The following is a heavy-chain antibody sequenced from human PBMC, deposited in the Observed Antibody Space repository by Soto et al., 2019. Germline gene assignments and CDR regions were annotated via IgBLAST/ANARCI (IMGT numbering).Heavy chain of an antibody. CDR2: ISAYNGNT. J-gene: IGHJ6*02. CDR3: ARYRSSTSCQKYYYYYGMDV. D-gene: IGHD2-2*01. CDR1: GYTFTSYG. Sequence: RASVKVSCKASGYTFTSYGISWVRQAPGQGLEWMGWISAYNGNTNYAQKLQGRVTMTTDTSTSTAYMELRSLRSDDTAVYYCARYRSSTSCQKYYYYYGMDVWGQGTTVTVYS. V-gene: IGHV1-18*01.